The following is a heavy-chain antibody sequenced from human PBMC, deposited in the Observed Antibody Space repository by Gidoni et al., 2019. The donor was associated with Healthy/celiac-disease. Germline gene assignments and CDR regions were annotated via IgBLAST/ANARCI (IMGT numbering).Heavy chain of an antibody. Sequence: QLQLQESGPGLVKPSETLSLTCTVSGGSISSSSYYWGWIRQPPGKGLEWIGSIYYSGSTYYNPSLKSRVTISVDTSKNQFSLKLSSVTAADTAVYYCARLRVIAGSVFDYWGQGTLVTVSS. CDR2: IYYSGST. D-gene: IGHD6-13*01. CDR3: ARLRVIAGSVFDY. V-gene: IGHV4-39*01. CDR1: GGSISSSSYY. J-gene: IGHJ4*02.